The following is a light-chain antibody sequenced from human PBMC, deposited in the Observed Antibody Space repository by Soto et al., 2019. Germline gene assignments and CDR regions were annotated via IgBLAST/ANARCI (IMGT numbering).Light chain of an antibody. CDR1: QSISSW. J-gene: IGKJ1*01. CDR2: KAS. CDR3: LQDHDDSWT. Sequence: IQMTQSPSTLSASVGDRVIIICRASQSISSWLAWYQQKPGKAPKLLIYKASSLESGVPSRFSGSGSGTEFTLTISSLQPDDFATYYCLQDHDDSWTFGQGTKVDNK. V-gene: IGKV1-5*03.